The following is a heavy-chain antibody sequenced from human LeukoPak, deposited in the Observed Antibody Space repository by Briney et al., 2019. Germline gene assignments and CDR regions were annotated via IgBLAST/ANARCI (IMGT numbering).Heavy chain of an antibody. CDR1: GGSIGSYY. CDR2: IYYSGST. J-gene: IGHJ4*02. D-gene: IGHD4-17*01. CDR3: ARSTAGYGDYVY. Sequence: SETLSLTCTVSGGSIGSYYWSWIRQPPGKGLEWIGYIYYSGSTNYNPSLKSRVTISVDTSKNQFSLKLNSLTAADTAIYYCARSTAGYGDYVYWGQGILVTVSS. V-gene: IGHV4-59*08.